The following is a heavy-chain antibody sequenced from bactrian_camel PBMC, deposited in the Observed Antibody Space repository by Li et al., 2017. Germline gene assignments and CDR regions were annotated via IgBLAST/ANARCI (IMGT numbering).Heavy chain of an antibody. CDR1: GYTWYTNC. V-gene: IGHV3S54*01. CDR3: APDPRGSAY. Sequence: HVQLVESGGGSVQAGGSLRLSCAASGYTWYTNCMGWFRQAPGKEREGVATISPGSDHTFYADSAKGRFTLSRDNAKNTLYLQMNSLKTDDTAVYYCAPDPRGSAYWGQGTQVTVS. J-gene: IGHJ4*01. D-gene: IGHD3*01. CDR2: ISPGSDHT.